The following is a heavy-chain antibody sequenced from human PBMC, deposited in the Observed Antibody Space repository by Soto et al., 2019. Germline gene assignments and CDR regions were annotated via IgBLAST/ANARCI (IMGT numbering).Heavy chain of an antibody. CDR2: ISSNGGST. CDR3: ARDGSGSYYNDFDY. CDR1: GFTFSSYA. D-gene: IGHD3-10*01. Sequence: ESGGGLVQPGGSLRLSCAASGFTFSSYAMHWVRQAPGKGLEYVSAISSNGGSTYYANSVKGRFTISRDNSKNTLYLQMGSLRAEDMAVYYCARDGSGSYYNDFDYWGQGTLVTVSS. V-gene: IGHV3-64*01. J-gene: IGHJ4*02.